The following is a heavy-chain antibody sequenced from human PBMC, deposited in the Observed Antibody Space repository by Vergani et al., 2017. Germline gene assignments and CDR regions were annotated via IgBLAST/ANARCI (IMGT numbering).Heavy chain of an antibody. J-gene: IGHJ6*02. V-gene: IGHV4-59*01. CDR3: ARHRGDYDRGGMDV. CDR1: GASIDSFY. D-gene: IGHD4-17*01. CDR2: VFRYGNV. Sequence: VLLQEPGPGLVKPSETLSLKCSVSGASIDSFYWSWLRQSPGKGLEWIGYVFRYGNVNYNPSFNFRAAIDTSNNQLSLRLSSVTAADTAVYYCARHRGDYDRGGMDVWGQGTTVTVSS.